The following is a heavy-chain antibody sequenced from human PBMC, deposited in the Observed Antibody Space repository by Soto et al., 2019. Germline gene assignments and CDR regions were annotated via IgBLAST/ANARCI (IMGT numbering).Heavy chain of an antibody. CDR3: ARVYGGNSWGIRAFDI. CDR2: ISSSSSYI. D-gene: IGHD2-21*02. CDR1: GFTFSSYS. V-gene: IGHV3-21*01. Sequence: EVQLVESGGGLVKPGGSLRLSCAASGFTFSSYSMNWVRQAPGKGLEWVSSISSSSSYIYYADSVKGRFTISRDNAKNSLYLQMNSLRAEDTAVYYCARVYGGNSWGIRAFDIWGQGTMVTVSS. J-gene: IGHJ3*02.